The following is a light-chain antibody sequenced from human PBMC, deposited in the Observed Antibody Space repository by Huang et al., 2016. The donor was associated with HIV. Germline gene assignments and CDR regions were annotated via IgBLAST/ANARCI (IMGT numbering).Light chain of an antibody. Sequence: DIQMTQSPTSLSASAGDTVTIACRASQNINTYLNWYQQKPGEATKLLIYGASSLHSGVTSRFSGSGSGTDFTLTISSLQREDLATYYCQQSYTTPRTFGQGTKVEIK. CDR1: QNINTY. V-gene: IGKV1-39*01. J-gene: IGKJ1*01. CDR2: GAS. CDR3: QQSYTTPRT.